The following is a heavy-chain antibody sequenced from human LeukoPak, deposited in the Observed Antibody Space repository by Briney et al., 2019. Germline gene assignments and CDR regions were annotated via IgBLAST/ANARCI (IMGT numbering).Heavy chain of an antibody. D-gene: IGHD3-10*01. CDR2: IRADGATT. CDR3: ARDNTGSYEY. J-gene: IGHJ4*02. Sequence: QPGGSLRLSCAASGFTFSDYDMHWVRQAPGKGLEWVSLIRADGATTRYTDSVKGRFTISRDNSKDSMYLQMNSLRTEDTDLYYCARDNTGSYEYWGQGTLVTVSP. CDR1: GFTFSDYD. V-gene: IGHV3-43*02.